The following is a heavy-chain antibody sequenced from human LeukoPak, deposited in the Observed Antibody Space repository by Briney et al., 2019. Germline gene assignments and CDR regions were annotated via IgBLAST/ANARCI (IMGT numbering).Heavy chain of an antibody. J-gene: IGHJ3*02. V-gene: IGHV1-69*13. CDR2: IIPIFGTA. CDR1: GCTFTSYA. D-gene: IGHD6-13*01. Sequence: ASVKVTCKASGCTFTSYAISWVRQAPGQGLEWMGGIIPIFGTANYAQEFQGRVTITADESTSTAYMELSSLRSEDTAVYYCARARSWPRDAFDIWGQGTMVTVSS. CDR3: ARARSWPRDAFDI.